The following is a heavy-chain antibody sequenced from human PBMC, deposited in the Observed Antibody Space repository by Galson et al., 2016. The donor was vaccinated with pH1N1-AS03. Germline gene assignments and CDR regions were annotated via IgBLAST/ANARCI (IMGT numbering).Heavy chain of an antibody. D-gene: IGHD6-13*01. J-gene: IGHJ5*01. V-gene: IGHV3-9*01. Sequence: SLRLSCAASRFTFNGYAMHWVRQAPGKGLEWVSSISWNSGNIDYADSVKGRFTLSRDDAKNSLFLRMNSLRTEDTAFYYCVKSGTYSSSRGWFDSWGQGTLVTVSS. CDR1: RFTFNGYA. CDR3: VKSGTYSSSRGWFDS. CDR2: ISWNSGNI.